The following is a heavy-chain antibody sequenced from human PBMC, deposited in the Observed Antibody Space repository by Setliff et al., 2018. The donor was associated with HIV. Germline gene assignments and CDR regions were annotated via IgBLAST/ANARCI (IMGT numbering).Heavy chain of an antibody. V-gene: IGHV4-4*02. CDR2: IYHSEYT. Sequence: SETLSLTCAVSGGSISSDNWWTWVRQAPGKGLEWIGEIYHSEYTNYNPSLKSRTTMSLDTSRNQVSLKLSSVSAADTAVYYCARDQGLELRGDYYYYGMDVWGQGTTVTVSS. J-gene: IGHJ6*02. CDR1: GGSISSDNW. CDR3: ARDQGLELRGDYYYYGMDV. D-gene: IGHD1-7*01.